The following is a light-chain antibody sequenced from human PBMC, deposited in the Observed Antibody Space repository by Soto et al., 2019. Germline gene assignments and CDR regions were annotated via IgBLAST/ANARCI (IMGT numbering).Light chain of an antibody. CDR2: YDD. CDR3: AAWDDSLNGKV. J-gene: IGLJ3*02. V-gene: IGLV1-36*01. Sequence: QSVLPQPPSVSADPRQRVTISCSGSSSNIGHNAVNWYQQLPGKAPKLLSHYDDQVPSGGSDRFSGSKSVTSASLAISGLPSEDEADYYCAAWDDSLNGKVFGGGTKLTVL. CDR1: SSNIGHNA.